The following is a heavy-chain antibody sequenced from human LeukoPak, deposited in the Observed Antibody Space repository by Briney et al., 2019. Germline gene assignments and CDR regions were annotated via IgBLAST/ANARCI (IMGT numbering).Heavy chain of an antibody. V-gene: IGHV4-4*07. CDR1: GGSISSYY. D-gene: IGHD3-10*01. J-gene: IGHJ4*02. CDR3: ARVGSSGSGSYYPDY. CDR2: INTSGST. Sequence: SETLSLTCTVSGGSISSYYWSWIRQPAGKGLEWIGRINTSGSTNYNPSLKSRVTMSVDTSKNQFSLKLSSVTAANTAMYYCARVGSSGSGSYYPDYWGQGTLVTVSS.